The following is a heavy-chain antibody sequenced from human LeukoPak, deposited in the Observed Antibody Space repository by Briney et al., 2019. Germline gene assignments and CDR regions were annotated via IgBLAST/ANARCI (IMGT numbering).Heavy chain of an antibody. J-gene: IGHJ4*02. CDR3: AKDSRRPFRGGNYFDY. Sequence: PGGSLRLSCAASGFTFSSYAMSWVRQAPGKGLEWVSAISGSGGSTYYADSVKGRFTISRDNSKNTLYLQMNSLRAEDTAVYYCAKDSRRPFRGGNYFDYWGQGTLVTVSS. D-gene: IGHD3-16*01. CDR2: ISGSGGST. CDR1: GFTFSSYA. V-gene: IGHV3-23*01.